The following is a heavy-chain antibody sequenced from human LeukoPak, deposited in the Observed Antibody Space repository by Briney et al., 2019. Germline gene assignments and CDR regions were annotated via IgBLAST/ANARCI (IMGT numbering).Heavy chain of an antibody. D-gene: IGHD3-22*01. J-gene: IGHJ4*02. CDR1: GGSISSYY. V-gene: IGHV4-4*07. CDR2: IYTSGST. Sequence: SETLSLTCTGSGGSISSYYWSWIRQPAGKGLEWIGRIYTSGSTTYNPSLKSRVTMSVDTSKNQFSLKLSSVTAADTAVYHCARHLGGSGYPTPFDYWGQGTLVTVSS. CDR3: ARHLGGSGYPTPFDY.